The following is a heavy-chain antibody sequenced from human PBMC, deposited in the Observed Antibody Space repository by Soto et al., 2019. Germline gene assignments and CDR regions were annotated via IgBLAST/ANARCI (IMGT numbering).Heavy chain of an antibody. CDR1: GGSISSSSYY. CDR3: ARLPNYYDSSGYYDYFDY. V-gene: IGHV4-39*01. D-gene: IGHD3-22*01. CDR2: IYYSGST. J-gene: IGHJ4*02. Sequence: KPSETLSLTCTVSGGSISSSSYYWGWIRQPPGKGLEWIGSIYYSGSTYYNPSLKSRVTISVDTSKNQFSLKLSSVTAADTAVYNCARLPNYYDSSGYYDYFDYWGQGTLVTVSS.